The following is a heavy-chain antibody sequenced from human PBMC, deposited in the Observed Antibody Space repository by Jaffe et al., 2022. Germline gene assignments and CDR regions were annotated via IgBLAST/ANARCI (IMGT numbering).Heavy chain of an antibody. CDR1: GFSLSTSGMC. CDR2: IDWDDDK. CDR3: ARTFSGWLEAYFDY. J-gene: IGHJ4*02. D-gene: IGHD6-19*01. Sequence: QVTLRESGPALVKPTQTLTLTCTFSGFSLSTSGMCVSWVRQPPGKALEWLALIDWDDDKYYSTSLKTRLTISKDTSKNQVVLTMTNMDPVDTATYYCARTFSGWLEAYFDYWGQGTLVTVSS. V-gene: IGHV2-70*20.